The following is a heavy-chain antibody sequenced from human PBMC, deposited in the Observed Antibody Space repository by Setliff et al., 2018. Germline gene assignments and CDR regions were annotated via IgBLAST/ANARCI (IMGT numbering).Heavy chain of an antibody. CDR1: SGSFSGYF. J-gene: IGHJ5*02. D-gene: IGHD2-2*01. CDR2: INHSGST. V-gene: IGHV4-34*01. CDR3: ARGVGGYCSSMSCSNESGP. Sequence: SETLSLTCAVYSGSFSGYFWSWIRRPPGKGLEWIGEINHSGSTNYNPSLKSRVTISVDTSKNQFSLKLSSVTAADTAVYYCARGVGGYCSSMSCSNESGPWGQGTLVTVSS.